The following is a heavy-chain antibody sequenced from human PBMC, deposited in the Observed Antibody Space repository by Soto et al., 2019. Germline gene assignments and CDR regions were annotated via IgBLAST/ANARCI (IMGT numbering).Heavy chain of an antibody. CDR3: ARDVVSRAEYYYGMDV. J-gene: IGHJ6*02. V-gene: IGHV1-2*04. CDR2: INPNSGGT. CDR1: GYTFTGYY. Sequence: ASVKVSCKASGYTFTGYYMHWVRQAPGQGLEWMGWINPNSGGTNYAQKFQGWVTMTRDTSISTAYMELSRLRSDDTAVYYCARDVVSRAEYYYGMDVWGQGTTVTV.